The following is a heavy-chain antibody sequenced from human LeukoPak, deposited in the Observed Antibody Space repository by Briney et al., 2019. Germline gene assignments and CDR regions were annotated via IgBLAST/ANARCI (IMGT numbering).Heavy chain of an antibody. V-gene: IGHV3-13*01. J-gene: IGHJ4*02. CDR3: ARQNTPHGNFDY. CDR1: GFTFSSYD. Sequence: GGSLRLSCAASGFTFSSYDMHWVRQPTGKGLEWVSAIGVAANTIYSGSVKGRFTISRENAKNSLFLLMTSLRADDTAVYYCARQNTPHGNFDYWGQGILVTVSS. D-gene: IGHD1-26*01. CDR2: IGVAANT.